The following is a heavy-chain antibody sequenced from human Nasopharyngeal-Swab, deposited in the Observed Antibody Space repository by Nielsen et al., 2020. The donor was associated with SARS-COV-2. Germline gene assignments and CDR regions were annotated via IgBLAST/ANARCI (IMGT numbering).Heavy chain of an antibody. CDR2: ISGHTGNS. Sequence: GESLKIPCAASGFTFSSSDMSWVRQAPGKGLEWLSTISGHTGNSYYRDSVRGRFNISRDNPKNTLYLQLNSLRAEDTAVYYCAKDGDWNYRFWFSFWGQGTLVTVSS. J-gene: IGHJ4*02. CDR3: AKDGDWNYRFWFSF. V-gene: IGHV3-23*01. CDR1: GFTFSSSD. D-gene: IGHD2-21*02.